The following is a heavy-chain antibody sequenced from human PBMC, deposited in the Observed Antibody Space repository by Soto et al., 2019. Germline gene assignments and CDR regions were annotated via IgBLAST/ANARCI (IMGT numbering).Heavy chain of an antibody. Sequence: QVQLQESGPGLVKPSQTLSLTCTVSGGSISTGGYYWSWIRQHPGKGLGWIGYSYNSATTYYNPSPNGRVTISVDTSKNQFSLKLSSVTVAYTAIYYCARDPDPWGQGALVTVSS. CDR2: SYNSATT. CDR3: ARDPDP. V-gene: IGHV4-31*03. CDR1: GGSISTGGYY. J-gene: IGHJ5*02.